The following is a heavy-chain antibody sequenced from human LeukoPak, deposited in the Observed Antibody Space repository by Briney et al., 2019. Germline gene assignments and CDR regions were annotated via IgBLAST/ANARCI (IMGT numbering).Heavy chain of an antibody. CDR3: AREVNYYDSSGFDY. D-gene: IGHD3-22*01. Sequence: SETLSLTCTVSGGSISSYYWTWIRQPPGKGLEWIGYIYYSGSTNYNPSLKSRITISVDTSKNQFSRKLSSVTAADTAFYYCAREVNYYDSSGFDYWGQGTLVTVSS. CDR2: IYYSGST. J-gene: IGHJ4*02. V-gene: IGHV4-59*01. CDR1: GGSISSYY.